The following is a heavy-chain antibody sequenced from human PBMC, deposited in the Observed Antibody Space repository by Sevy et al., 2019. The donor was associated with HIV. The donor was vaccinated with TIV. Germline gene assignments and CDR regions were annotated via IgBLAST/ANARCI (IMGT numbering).Heavy chain of an antibody. Sequence: ASVKVSCKVFGYSLSKLSMHWVRQAPGKGLEWMGSLDPGNGEITYAQTLQGRVTMTGDTSTDTAYMELSGLTSEGTATYYCATVGLGYERRSSYYQGDWFDPWGQGTLVTVSS. CDR3: ATVGLGYERRSSYYQGDWFDP. J-gene: IGHJ5*02. CDR2: LDPGNGEI. CDR1: GYSLSKLS. D-gene: IGHD3-9*01. V-gene: IGHV1-24*01.